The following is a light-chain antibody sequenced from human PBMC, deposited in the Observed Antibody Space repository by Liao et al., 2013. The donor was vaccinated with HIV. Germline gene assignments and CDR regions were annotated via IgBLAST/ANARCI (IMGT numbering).Light chain of an antibody. CDR1: NIGSKS. CDR3: QVWDNSDHPYWV. Sequence: SYELTQPPSVSVAPGKTARITCGGNNIGSKSVHWYQQKPGQAPVLVIYYDSDRPSGIPERFSGSNSGNTATLTISRVEAGDEADYYCQVWDNSDHPYWVFGGGTKLTVL. J-gene: IGLJ3*02. CDR2: YDS. V-gene: IGLV3-21*01.